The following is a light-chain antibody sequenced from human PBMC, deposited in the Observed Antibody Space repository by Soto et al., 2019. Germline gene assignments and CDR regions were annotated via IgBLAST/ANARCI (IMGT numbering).Light chain of an antibody. V-gene: IGKV3-15*01. CDR1: QSVSSN. Sequence: EILMTQSSATLSVSPGERATLSCRASQSVSSNLAWYQQKPGQAPRLLIYGASTRATGIPARFSGSGSGTEFTLTISSLQSEDFAVYYCQQYNNWSGTFGQGTKVDIK. CDR3: QQYNNWSGT. J-gene: IGKJ1*01. CDR2: GAS.